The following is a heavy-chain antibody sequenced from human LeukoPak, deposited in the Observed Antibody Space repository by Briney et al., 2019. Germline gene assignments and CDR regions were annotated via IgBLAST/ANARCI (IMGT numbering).Heavy chain of an antibody. CDR3: ARARWSYYDFWSGYSNKYYFDY. CDR1: GFTFSSYA. Sequence: GGSLRLSCAASGFTFSSYAMSWVRQAPGKGLEWVSGINWNGGSTGYADSVKGRFTISRDNAKNSLYLQMNSLRAEDTALYYCARARWSYYDFWSGYSNKYYFDYWGQGTLATVSS. CDR2: INWNGGST. V-gene: IGHV3-20*04. D-gene: IGHD3-3*01. J-gene: IGHJ4*02.